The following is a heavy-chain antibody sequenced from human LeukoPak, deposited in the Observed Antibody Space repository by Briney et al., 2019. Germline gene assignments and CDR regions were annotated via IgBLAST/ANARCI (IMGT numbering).Heavy chain of an antibody. D-gene: IGHD6-19*01. CDR3: ARHAGWYYFDY. J-gene: IGHJ4*02. V-gene: IGHV4-59*08. CDR2: IYYSGST. Sequence: SETLSLTCTVSGGSISSYYWSWIRQPPGKGLEWIGYIYYSGSTYYNPSLKSRVTISVDTSKNQFSLKLSSVTAADTAVYYCARHAGWYYFDYWGQGTLVTVSS. CDR1: GGSISSYY.